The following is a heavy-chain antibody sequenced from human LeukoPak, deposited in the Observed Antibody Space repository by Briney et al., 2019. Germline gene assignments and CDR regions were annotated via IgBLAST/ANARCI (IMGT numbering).Heavy chain of an antibody. CDR1: GGSISSYY. V-gene: IGHV4-59*01. CDR3: ARSWIQLYGRGMDV. CDR2: IYYSGST. D-gene: IGHD5-18*01. Sequence: SETLSLTCTVSGGSISSYYWSWIRQPPGKGLEWIGYIYYSGSTNYNPSPKSRVTISVDTSKNQFSLKLSSVTAADTAVYYCARSWIQLYGRGMDVWGQGTTVTVSS. J-gene: IGHJ6*02.